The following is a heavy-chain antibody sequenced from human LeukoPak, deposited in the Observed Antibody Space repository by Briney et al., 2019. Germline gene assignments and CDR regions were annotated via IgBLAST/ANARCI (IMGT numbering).Heavy chain of an antibody. Sequence: PGGSLRLSCAASGFTFSGYAMHWVRQAPGKGLEWVAVISYDGSNKYYADSVKGRFTISRDNSKNTLYLQMNSLGAEDTAVYYCARDLKDIVVVVAAAFDYWGQGTLVTVSS. J-gene: IGHJ4*02. CDR2: ISYDGSNK. V-gene: IGHV3-30*04. D-gene: IGHD2-15*01. CDR1: GFTFSGYA. CDR3: ARDLKDIVVVVAAAFDY.